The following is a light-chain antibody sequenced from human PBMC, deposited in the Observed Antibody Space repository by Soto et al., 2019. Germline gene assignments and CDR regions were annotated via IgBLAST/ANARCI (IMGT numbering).Light chain of an antibody. V-gene: IGLV1-51*01. J-gene: IGLJ2*01. CDR3: GTWDDSLGAHVV. Sequence: QSVLTQPPSVSAAPEEKVTISCSGSSSNIGTNYVSWYRRLPGAAPKLLVYDNDKRPSGIPDRFSGSKSGTSATLAITGLQPGDEADYYCGTWDDSLGAHVVFGGGTKVTVL. CDR1: SSNIGTNY. CDR2: DND.